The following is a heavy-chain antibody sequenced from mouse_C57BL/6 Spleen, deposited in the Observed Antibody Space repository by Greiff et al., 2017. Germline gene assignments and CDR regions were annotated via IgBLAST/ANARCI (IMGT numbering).Heavy chain of an antibody. V-gene: IGHV14-2*01. CDR3: ARSYYGSSYSDV. J-gene: IGHJ1*03. CDR1: GFNITDYY. CDR2: IDPEDGET. D-gene: IGHD1-1*01. Sequence: VKLVASVAELVKPGASVKLSCTASGFNITDYYMHWVKQRTEQGLEWIGRIDPEDGETKYAPKFQGKATITADTSSNTAYLQLSSLTSEDTAVYYCARSYYGSSYSDVWGTGTTVTVSS.